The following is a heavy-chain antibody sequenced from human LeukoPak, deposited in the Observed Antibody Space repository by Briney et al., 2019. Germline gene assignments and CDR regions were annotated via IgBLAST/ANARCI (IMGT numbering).Heavy chain of an antibody. Sequence: SETLSLTCTVSGGSVSSGSYYWSWIRQPPGKGLEWIGYFYYSGSTNYNPSLKSRVTISVDTSKNQFSLKLSSVTAADTAVYYCARNQPYTITMVRGVMAAFDYWGQGTLVTVSS. CDR1: GGSVSSGSYY. V-gene: IGHV4-61*01. D-gene: IGHD3-10*01. J-gene: IGHJ4*02. CDR2: FYYSGST. CDR3: ARNQPYTITMVRGVMAAFDY.